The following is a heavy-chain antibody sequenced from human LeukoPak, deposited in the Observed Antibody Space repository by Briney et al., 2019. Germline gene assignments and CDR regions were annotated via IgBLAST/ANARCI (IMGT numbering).Heavy chain of an antibody. Sequence: GGSLRLSCAASGFTFSNHGMNWVRQAPGKGLEWVSSIDSSGGYMFYADSVKGRFIISRDNAKDSLYLQMNSLRVEDTAVYYCLRGDRRDYWGQGTLVTVSS. CDR3: LRGDRRDY. CDR2: IDSSGGYM. J-gene: IGHJ4*02. V-gene: IGHV3-21*06. CDR1: GFTFSNHG.